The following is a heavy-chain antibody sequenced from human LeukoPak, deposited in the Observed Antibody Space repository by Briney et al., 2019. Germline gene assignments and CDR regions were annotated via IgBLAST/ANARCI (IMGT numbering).Heavy chain of an antibody. CDR2: IYSSGST. D-gene: IGHD3-22*01. J-gene: IGHJ4*02. Sequence: SETLSLTCTVSGGSINNYYWSWIRQPAGKGLEWIGRIYSSGSTSYNPSLKSRVTISIDTSKNQFSLSVTAVTAADTAVYYCARAKGYDSSGYLSFWGQGTLVTVSS. CDR3: ARAKGYDSSGYLSF. CDR1: GGSINNYY. V-gene: IGHV4-4*07.